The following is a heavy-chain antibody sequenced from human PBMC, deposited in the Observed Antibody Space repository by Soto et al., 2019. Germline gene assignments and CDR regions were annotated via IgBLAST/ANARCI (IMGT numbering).Heavy chain of an antibody. Sequence: SLRLSCAASGFSFSTYGMHWVRQAPGKGLEWVATISYDGGNKFYADSAKGRFTISRDNSKNTLYLQMNSLRANDTAVYYCSKDSSVVAAGSGGWFDPWGQGTLVTVSS. CDR3: SKDSSVVAAGSGGWFDP. CDR1: GFSFSTYG. J-gene: IGHJ5*02. D-gene: IGHD6-13*01. CDR2: ISYDGGNK. V-gene: IGHV3-30*18.